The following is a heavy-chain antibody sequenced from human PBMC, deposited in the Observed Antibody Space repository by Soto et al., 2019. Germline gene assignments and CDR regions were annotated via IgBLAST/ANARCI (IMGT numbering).Heavy chain of an antibody. CDR2: IKSRALGGTT. J-gene: IGHJ4*01. CDR3: TTDSYSSMVVVRFDF. CDR1: GGPCSNAW. D-gene: IGHD2-15*01. V-gene: IGHV3-15*07. Sequence: PVLSLRLSYSGSGGPCSNAWVNWVRQVPGKGLEWVGRIKSRALGGTTDFAAHIRGRFAITRDDSRNVAYMQMNSLHTEDTAIYYCTTDSYSSMVVVRFDFWGHGSLVTVSS.